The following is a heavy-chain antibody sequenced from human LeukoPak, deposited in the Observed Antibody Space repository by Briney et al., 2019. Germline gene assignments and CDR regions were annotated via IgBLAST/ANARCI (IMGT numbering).Heavy chain of an antibody. CDR2: FYTTGAT. D-gene: IGHD5-24*01. V-gene: IGHV4-61*02. CDR1: GNSISTGGSITPGRRY. Sequence: SETLSLTCTVSGNSISTGGSITPGRRYWTWVRQPAGKGLEWFGRFYTTGATNYYPSFRGRVTISLDAPRKQFSLLLTAVTAADTAMYYCVKERSKFDPWGPGTLVTVSS. CDR3: VKERSKFDP. J-gene: IGHJ5*02.